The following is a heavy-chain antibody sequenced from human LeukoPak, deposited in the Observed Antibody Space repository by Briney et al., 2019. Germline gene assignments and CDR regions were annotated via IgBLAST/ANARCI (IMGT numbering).Heavy chain of an antibody. V-gene: IGHV4-59*12. CDR1: GGSISSYY. D-gene: IGHD3-10*01. CDR2: IYYSGST. Sequence: SETLSLTCTVSGGSISSYYWSWIRQPPGKGLEWIGYIYYSGSTNYNPSLKSRVTISVDTSKNQFSLKLSSVTAADTAVYYCAREGYYGSGSYENWGQGTLVTVSS. CDR3: AREGYYGSGSYEN. J-gene: IGHJ4*02.